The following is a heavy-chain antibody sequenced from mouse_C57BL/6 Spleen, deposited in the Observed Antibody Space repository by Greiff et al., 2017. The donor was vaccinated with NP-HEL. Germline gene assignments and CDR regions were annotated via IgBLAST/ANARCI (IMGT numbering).Heavy chain of an antibody. CDR3: ARVPFYYGNPYYAMDY. V-gene: IGHV1-82*01. J-gene: IGHJ4*01. CDR1: GYAFSSSW. Sequence: QVQLQQSGPELVKPGASVKISCKASGYAFSSSWMNWVKQRPGKGLEWIGRIYPGDGDTNYNGKFKGKATLTADKSSSTAYMQLSSLTSEDSAVYFCARVPFYYGNPYYAMDYWGQGTSVTVSS. CDR2: IYPGDGDT. D-gene: IGHD2-1*01.